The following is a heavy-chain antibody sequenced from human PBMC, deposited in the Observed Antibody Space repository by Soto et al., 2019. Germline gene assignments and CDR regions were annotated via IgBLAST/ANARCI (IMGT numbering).Heavy chain of an antibody. CDR2: IKSKTDGGTT. V-gene: IGHV3-15*07. J-gene: IGHJ3*02. Sequence: EVQLVESGGGLVKPGGSLRLSCAASGFTFSNAWMNWVRQAPGKGLEWVGRIKSKTDGGTTDYAAPVKGRFTISRDDSKNTLYLQMNSLKTEDTAVYYCTTCIAADYDAFDIWGQGTMLTVSS. D-gene: IGHD6-13*01. CDR1: GFTFSNAW. CDR3: TTCIAADYDAFDI.